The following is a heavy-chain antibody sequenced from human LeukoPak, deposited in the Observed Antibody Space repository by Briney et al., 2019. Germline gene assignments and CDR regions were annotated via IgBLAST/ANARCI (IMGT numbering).Heavy chain of an antibody. Sequence: GGSLRLSCAASGFTFSSYAMHWVRQAPGKGLEWVAVISYDGSNKYYADSVKGRFTISRDNSKNTLYLQMNSLRAEDTAVYYCTRDRGDGYNYVFYSDYWGQGTLVTVSS. CDR2: ISYDGSNK. J-gene: IGHJ4*02. CDR1: GFTFSSYA. D-gene: IGHD5-24*01. CDR3: TRDRGDGYNYVFYSDY. V-gene: IGHV3-30*01.